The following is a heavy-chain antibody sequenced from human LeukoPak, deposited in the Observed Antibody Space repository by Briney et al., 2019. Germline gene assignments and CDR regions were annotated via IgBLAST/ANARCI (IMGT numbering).Heavy chain of an antibody. CDR3: ARPRITIFGVVIDAFDI. V-gene: IGHV4-39*01. CDR1: GGSISSSSYY. D-gene: IGHD3-3*01. J-gene: IGHJ3*02. Sequence: ASETLSLTXTVSGGSISSSSYYWGWIPQPPGQGLEWIVSIYYSGSAYYNPSLKSRVTISVDTSKNQFSLKLSSVTAADTAVYYCARPRITIFGVVIDAFDIWGQGTMVTVSS. CDR2: IYYSGSA.